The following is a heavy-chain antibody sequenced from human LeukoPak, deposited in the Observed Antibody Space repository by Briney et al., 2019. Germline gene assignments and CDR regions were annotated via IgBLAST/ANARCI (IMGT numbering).Heavy chain of an antibody. CDR2: INHSGST. Sequence: SETLSLTCAVYGGSFSGYYWSWIRQPPGKGLEWIGEINHSGSTNYNPSLKSRVTISVDTSKNQFSLRLSSVTAADTAVYYCARLRGATVAHNWFDPWGQGTLVTVSS. CDR3: ARLRGATVAHNWFDP. D-gene: IGHD6-19*01. J-gene: IGHJ5*02. V-gene: IGHV4-34*01. CDR1: GGSFSGYY.